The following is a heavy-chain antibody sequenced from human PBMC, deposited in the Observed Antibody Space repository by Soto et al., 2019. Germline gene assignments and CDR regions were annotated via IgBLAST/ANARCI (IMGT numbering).Heavy chain of an antibody. D-gene: IGHD6-19*01. V-gene: IGHV3-48*02. CDR2: ISSSSSTI. Sequence: EVQLVESGGGLVQPGGSLRLSCAASGFTFSSYSMNWVRQAPGKGLEWVSYISSSSSTIYYADSVKGRFTISRDNAKNSLYLHMNSLRDKDTAVYYCARRDSSGWETFDIWGQGTMVTVSS. CDR1: GFTFSSYS. J-gene: IGHJ3*02. CDR3: ARRDSSGWETFDI.